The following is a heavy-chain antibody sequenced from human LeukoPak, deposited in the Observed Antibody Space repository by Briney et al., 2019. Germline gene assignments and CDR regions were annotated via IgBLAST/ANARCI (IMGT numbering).Heavy chain of an antibody. Sequence: GGSLRLSCAAPGFTFSSWWMYWVRQVPGEGLVWVSRINTDGTITTYADSVKGRFTISRDNAKSTLYLQMNNLRAEDTAVYYCIRVAAYYFDQWGQGTLVTVSS. CDR1: GFTFSSWW. D-gene: IGHD6-25*01. V-gene: IGHV3-74*01. J-gene: IGHJ4*02. CDR2: INTDGTIT. CDR3: IRVAAYYFDQ.